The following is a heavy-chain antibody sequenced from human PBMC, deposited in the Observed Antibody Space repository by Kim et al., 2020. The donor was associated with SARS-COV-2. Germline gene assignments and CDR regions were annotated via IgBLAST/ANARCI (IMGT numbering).Heavy chain of an antibody. J-gene: IGHJ6*02. D-gene: IGHD3-22*01. CDR3: ARERYDSSGYYYGYYYYYGMDV. Sequence: GGSLRLSCAASGFTFSSYWMSWVRQAPGKGLESVANIKQDGSEKYYVDSVKGRFTISRDNAKNSLYLQMNSLRAEDTAVYYCARERYDSSGYYYGYYYYYGMDVWGQGTTVTVSS. V-gene: IGHV3-7*01. CDR2: IKQDGSEK. CDR1: GFTFSSYW.